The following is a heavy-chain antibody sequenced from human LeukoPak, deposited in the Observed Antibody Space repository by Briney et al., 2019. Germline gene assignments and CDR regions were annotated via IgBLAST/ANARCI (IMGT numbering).Heavy chain of an antibody. CDR2: IYYSGST. V-gene: IGHV4-59*01. J-gene: IGHJ4*02. Sequence: SETLSLTCTVSGGSISSYYWSWIRQPPGKGLEWIGYIYYSGSTNYNPSLKSRVTISEDMSKNQFSLKLSSVTAADTAVYYCARDLYTAMDYWGRGTLVTVSS. D-gene: IGHD5-18*01. CDR1: GGSISSYY. CDR3: ARDLYTAMDY.